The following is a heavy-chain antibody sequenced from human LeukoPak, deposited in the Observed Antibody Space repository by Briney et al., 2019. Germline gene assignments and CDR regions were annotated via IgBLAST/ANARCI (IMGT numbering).Heavy chain of an antibody. D-gene: IGHD3-22*01. CDR2: ISYDGSNK. CDR3: ARHVVAVGFDY. J-gene: IGHJ4*02. CDR1: GFTFSSYG. Sequence: GRSLRLSCAASGFTFSSYGMHWVRQAPGKGLEWVAVISYDGSNKYYADSVKGRFTISRDNAKNSLYLQMNSLRAEDTAVYYCARHVVAVGFDYWGQGTLVTVSS. V-gene: IGHV3-30*03.